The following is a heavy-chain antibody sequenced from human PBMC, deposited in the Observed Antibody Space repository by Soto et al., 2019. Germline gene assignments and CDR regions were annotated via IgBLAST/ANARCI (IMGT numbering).Heavy chain of an antibody. V-gene: IGHV4-38-2*01. D-gene: IGHD2-15*01. CDR3: ARQDRVVVEGRWFEP. CDR1: VYSISSGYH. CDR2: VHHSGST. Sequence: SETLSLTCAVSVYSISSGYHCGWIRQPPGKGLEWLGSVHHSGSTYYNPSLKSRLTISVDKSKNQFSLNLTSVTAADTAVYYCARQDRVVVEGRWFEPWGQGTLVIVSS. J-gene: IGHJ5*02.